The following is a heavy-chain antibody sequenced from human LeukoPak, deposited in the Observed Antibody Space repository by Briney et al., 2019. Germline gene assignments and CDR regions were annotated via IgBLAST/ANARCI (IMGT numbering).Heavy chain of an antibody. J-gene: IGHJ4*02. CDR1: GITFSNYA. V-gene: IGHV3-23*01. CDR2: ISGSAHKI. D-gene: IGHD5-18*01. Sequence: GGSLRLSCVASGITFSNYAVSWVRQAPEKGLDWVSVISGSAHKIRYADSVKGRFTISRDNSENTVYLQMNNLRAEDTAVYYCAGRVTGYSSGYVYWGQGTLVTVSS. CDR3: AGRVTGYSSGYVY.